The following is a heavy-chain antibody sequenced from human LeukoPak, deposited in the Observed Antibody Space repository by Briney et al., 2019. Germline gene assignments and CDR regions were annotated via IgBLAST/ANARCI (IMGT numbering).Heavy chain of an antibody. CDR2: ISAYNGNT. J-gene: IGHJ4*02. Sequence: GASVKVSCKASGYTVTSYGISWVRQAPGQGLEWMGWISAYNGNTNYAQKLQGRVTMTTDTSTSTAYMELRSLRSDDTAVYYCARGGYDILTGSYYFDYWGQGTLVTVSS. V-gene: IGHV1-18*04. CDR1: GYTVTSYG. D-gene: IGHD3-9*01. CDR3: ARGGYDILTGSYYFDY.